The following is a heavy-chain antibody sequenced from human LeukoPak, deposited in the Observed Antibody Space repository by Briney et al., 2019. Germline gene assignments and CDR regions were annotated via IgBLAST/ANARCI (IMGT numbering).Heavy chain of an antibody. Sequence: GSLRLSCAASGFTFSSYAMHWIRQPPGKGLEWIGEINHSGSTNYNPSLKSRVTISVDTSKNQFSLKLSSVTAADTAVYYCARGLVGGYSSSWYGGGYYFDYWGRGTLVTVSS. D-gene: IGHD6-13*01. V-gene: IGHV4-34*01. CDR3: ARGLVGGYSSSWYGGGYYFDY. CDR2: INHSGST. J-gene: IGHJ4*02. CDR1: GFTFSSYA.